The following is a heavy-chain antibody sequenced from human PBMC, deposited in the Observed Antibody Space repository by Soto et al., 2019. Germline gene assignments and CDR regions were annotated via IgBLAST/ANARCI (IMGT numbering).Heavy chain of an antibody. J-gene: IGHJ5*02. D-gene: IGHD6-19*01. Sequence: SETLSLTCTVSGGSISSYYWSWIRQPPGKGLEWIGYIYYSGSTNYNPSLKSRVTISVDTSKNQFSLKLSSVTAADTAVYYCARQQQWLTLYNWFAPWGQGTLVTVSS. V-gene: IGHV4-59*08. CDR1: GGSISSYY. CDR2: IYYSGST. CDR3: ARQQQWLTLYNWFAP.